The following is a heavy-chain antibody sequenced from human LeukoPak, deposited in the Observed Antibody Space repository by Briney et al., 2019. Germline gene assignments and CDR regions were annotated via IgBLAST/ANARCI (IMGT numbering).Heavy chain of an antibody. D-gene: IGHD6-13*01. J-gene: IGHJ6*03. CDR3: AKRAAAGTFYYYYYMDV. CDR1: GFTFSSYS. Sequence: GGSLRLSCAASGFTFSSYSMNWVRQAPGKGLEWVSYISSSSSTIYYADSVKGRFTISRDNAKNSLYLQMNSLRAEDTAVYYCAKRAAAGTFYYYYYMDVWGKGTTVTVSS. V-gene: IGHV3-48*01. CDR2: ISSSSSTI.